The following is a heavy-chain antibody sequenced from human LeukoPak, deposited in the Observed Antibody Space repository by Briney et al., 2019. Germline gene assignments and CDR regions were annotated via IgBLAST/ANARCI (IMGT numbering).Heavy chain of an antibody. CDR1: RFTFSDYA. CDR2: ISGSGVNT. J-gene: IGHJ6*02. V-gene: IGHV3-23*01. CDR3: ANDRARITIFGVVITHMDV. D-gene: IGHD3-3*01. Sequence: GGSLRLSCAASRFTFSDYAMSWVRLAPGKGLEWVSSISGSGVNTYYADSVKGRFTISRDNSKNTLYLQMNSLRAEGTAVYYCANDRARITIFGVVITHMDVWGQGTTVTVSS.